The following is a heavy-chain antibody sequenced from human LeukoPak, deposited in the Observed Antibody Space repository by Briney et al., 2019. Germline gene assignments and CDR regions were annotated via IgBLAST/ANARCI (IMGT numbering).Heavy chain of an antibody. Sequence: GEFLKISCKISGYRLTNNWIGWVRQVPGKGLEWMGLIYPGDSDTRYSPSFQGQVTFSVDASISTAYLQLSGLRASDTAIYYCVRFGLTSSLDYWGQGTLVTVSS. J-gene: IGHJ4*02. CDR2: IYPGDSDT. V-gene: IGHV5-51*01. CDR3: VRFGLTSSLDY. D-gene: IGHD6-13*01. CDR1: GYRLTNNW.